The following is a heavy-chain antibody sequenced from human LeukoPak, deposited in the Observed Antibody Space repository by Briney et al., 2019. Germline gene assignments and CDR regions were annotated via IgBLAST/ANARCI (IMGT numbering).Heavy chain of an antibody. CDR3: AKAASSSWPSYYYGMDV. CDR1: GFIFSSYS. Sequence: GGSLRLPCAASGFIFSSYSMSWVRQAPGKGLEWVSVITGSGGNTYYADSVKGRFTISKDNSKNTVYLQMSSLRVDDTAVYYCAKAASSSWPSYYYGMDVWGQGTTVTVSS. J-gene: IGHJ6*02. CDR2: ITGSGGNT. D-gene: IGHD6-13*01. V-gene: IGHV3-23*01.